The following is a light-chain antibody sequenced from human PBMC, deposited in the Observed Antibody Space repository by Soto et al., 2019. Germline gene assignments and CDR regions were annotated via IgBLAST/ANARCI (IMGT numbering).Light chain of an antibody. V-gene: IGKV3-11*01. CDR2: GAS. Sequence: EIVLTQSPATLSLSPGEWGTLSCSASQSVSTYLAWYQQKSGQAPRLLIYGASRRAAGIPARFSGSGSETDFTHTISSLEPEDIAVYYCQHRMNWPLTCGQGTRREIK. CDR3: QHRMNWPLT. J-gene: IGKJ5*01. CDR1: QSVSTY.